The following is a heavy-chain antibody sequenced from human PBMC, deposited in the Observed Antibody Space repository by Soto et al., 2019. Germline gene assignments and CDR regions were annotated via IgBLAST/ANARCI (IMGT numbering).Heavy chain of an antibody. Sequence: QVQLQQWGAGLLKPSETLSLTCAVYGGSFSGYYWSWIRQSPGKGLEWIGEINHSGSTNYNPSLKSRVTISVDTSNNQFSLKLSSVTAADTAVYYCARGGYSGLSYWGQGTLVTVSS. D-gene: IGHD6-13*01. CDR3: ARGGYSGLSY. CDR2: INHSGST. V-gene: IGHV4-34*01. J-gene: IGHJ4*02. CDR1: GGSFSGYY.